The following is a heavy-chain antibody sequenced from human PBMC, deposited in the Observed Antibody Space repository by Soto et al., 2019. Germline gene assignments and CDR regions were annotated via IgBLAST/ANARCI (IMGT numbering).Heavy chain of an antibody. J-gene: IGHJ3*02. CDR2: IYPGDSDT. CDR1: GYSFRNYW. V-gene: IGHV5-51*01. D-gene: IGHD1-1*01. CDR3: ARARSRGTAAAFDI. Sequence: GESLKISCKASGYSFRNYWIGWVRQMPGKGLEWMGIIYPGDSDTRYSPSFQGQVTISADKSVSTAYLQWSSLKASDTAMYYCARARSRGTAAAFDIWGQGTMVTVSS.